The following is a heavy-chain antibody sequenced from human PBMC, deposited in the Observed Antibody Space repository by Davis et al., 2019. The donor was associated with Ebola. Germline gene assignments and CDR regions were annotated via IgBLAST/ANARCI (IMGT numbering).Heavy chain of an antibody. CDR1: GFTVSSNY. D-gene: IGHD3-22*01. CDR2: ITSGGGST. CDR3: AKVATVIPTYYYYGMDV. J-gene: IGHJ6*02. Sequence: GESLKISCAASGFTVSSNYMSWVRQAPGKGLEWVSTITSGGGSTYYADSVRGRFTISRDNSKNTLYLQMNSLRAEDTAVYYCAKVATVIPTYYYYGMDVWGQGATVTVSS. V-gene: IGHV3-53*05.